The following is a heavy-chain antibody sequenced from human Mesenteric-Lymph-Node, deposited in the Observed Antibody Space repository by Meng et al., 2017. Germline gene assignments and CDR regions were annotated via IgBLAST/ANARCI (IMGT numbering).Heavy chain of an antibody. CDR1: GGSFSGYY. CDR3: ARERNYDFWSGYYNPYGMDV. CDR2: INHSGST. D-gene: IGHD3-3*01. J-gene: IGHJ6*02. V-gene: IGHV4-34*01. Sequence: SQTLSLTCAVYGGSFSGYYWSWIRQPPGKGLEWIGEINHSGSTNYNPSLKSRVTISVDTSKNQFSLKLSSVTAADTAVYYCARERNYDFWSGYYNPYGMDVWGQGTTVTVSS.